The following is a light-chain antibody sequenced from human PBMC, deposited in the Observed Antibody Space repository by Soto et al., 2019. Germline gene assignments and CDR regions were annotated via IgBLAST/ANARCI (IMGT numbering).Light chain of an antibody. J-gene: IGKJ1*01. CDR1: QSVLYSSNNKNY. V-gene: IGKV4-1*01. Sequence: DIVMTQSPDSLAVSLGERATINCKSSQSVLYSSNNKNYLAWYQQKPGQPPKLLIYWASTRESGVPDRFSGSGSGTDFTLTISSLQAEDEAVYYCQQYYSTPTWTFGQGTKVEI. CDR2: WAS. CDR3: QQYYSTPTWT.